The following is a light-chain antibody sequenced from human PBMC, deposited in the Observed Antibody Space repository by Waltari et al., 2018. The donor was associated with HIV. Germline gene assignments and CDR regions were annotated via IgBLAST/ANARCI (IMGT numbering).Light chain of an antibody. V-gene: IGLV2-23*02. Sequence: QSALTQPASVSGSPGQSITISCTGTSSDIGAYNYVSWYQQYPGKAPRLLIHDVNQWPSGFSNRFSGSKSGNTASLTISGLQSEDEADYWCCSYAGSRSWVFGGGTKVTVL. CDR1: SSDIGAYNY. J-gene: IGLJ3*02. CDR2: DVN. CDR3: CSYAGSRSWV.